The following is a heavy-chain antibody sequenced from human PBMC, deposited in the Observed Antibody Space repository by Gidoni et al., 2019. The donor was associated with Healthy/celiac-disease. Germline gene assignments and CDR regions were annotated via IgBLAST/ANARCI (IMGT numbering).Heavy chain of an antibody. Sequence: QVQLVESGGGVVQPGRSLRLSCAACGFTFISYGMHWVRQAPGKGLEWVAVISYDGSNKYYADSVKGRFTISRDNSKNTLYLQMNSLRAEDTAVYYCAKDPDYYDSSGYFDYWGQGTLVTVSS. D-gene: IGHD3-22*01. V-gene: IGHV3-30*18. CDR1: GFTFISYG. CDR3: AKDPDYYDSSGYFDY. J-gene: IGHJ4*02. CDR2: ISYDGSNK.